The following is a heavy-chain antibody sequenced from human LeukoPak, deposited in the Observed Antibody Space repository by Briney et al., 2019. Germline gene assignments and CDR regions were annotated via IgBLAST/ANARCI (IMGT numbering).Heavy chain of an antibody. D-gene: IGHD3-22*01. Sequence: GGSLRLSCAASGFTFSSYGMHWVRQAPGKGLEWVAFIRYDGSNKYYADSVKGRFTISRDNSKNTLYLQMNSLRAEDTAVYYCAKGPITMIVVVMTYFDYWGRGTLVTVSS. CDR2: IRYDGSNK. CDR1: GFTFSSYG. V-gene: IGHV3-30*02. CDR3: AKGPITMIVVVMTYFDY. J-gene: IGHJ4*02.